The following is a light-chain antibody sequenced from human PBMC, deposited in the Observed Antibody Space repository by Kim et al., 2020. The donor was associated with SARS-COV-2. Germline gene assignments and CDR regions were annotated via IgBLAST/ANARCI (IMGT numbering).Light chain of an antibody. CDR3: SSYTSTSRLI. CDR2: DVR. J-gene: IGLJ2*01. V-gene: IGLV2-14*03. CDR1: SDDVCTYNY. Sequence: GQPITISCTGTSDDVCTYNYLPWYQQHPGKAPKLMISDVRDRPSGVSVRFSGSKSGNTASLTISGLQAEDEAEYYCSSYTSTSRLIFGGGTQLTVL.